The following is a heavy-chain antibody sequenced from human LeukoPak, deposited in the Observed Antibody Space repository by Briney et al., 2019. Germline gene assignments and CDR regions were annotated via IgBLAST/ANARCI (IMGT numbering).Heavy chain of an antibody. CDR2: MNPNSGNT. J-gene: IGHJ4*02. D-gene: IGHD6-19*01. V-gene: IGHV1-8*01. CDR1: GYTFTSYD. Sequence: ASVKVSCKASGYTFTSYDINWVRQATGQGPEWMGWMNPNSGNTGYAQKFQGRVTMTRNTSISTAYMELSSQRSGDTAVYYCASLIAVAGTRDYWGQGTLVTVSS. CDR3: ASLIAVAGTRDY.